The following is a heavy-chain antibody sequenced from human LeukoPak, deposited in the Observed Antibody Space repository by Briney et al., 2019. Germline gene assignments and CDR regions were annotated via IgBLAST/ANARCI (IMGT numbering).Heavy chain of an antibody. CDR3: AKDVGDFWRPLDD. Sequence: GGSLRLSCATSGFTFSSYAMSWVRQSPGKGLEWVSGIKGSGANTFYADSVKGRFTISRDNSKNTLYLQMNSPRAEDTALYYCAKDVGDFWRPLDDWGQGTLVTVSS. J-gene: IGHJ4*02. CDR1: GFTFSSYA. CDR2: IKGSGANT. V-gene: IGHV3-23*01. D-gene: IGHD3-3*01.